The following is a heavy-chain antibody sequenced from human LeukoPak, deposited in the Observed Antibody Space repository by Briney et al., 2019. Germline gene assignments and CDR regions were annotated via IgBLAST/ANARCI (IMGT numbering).Heavy chain of an antibody. CDR1: GYSFTSYN. Sequence: GASVKVSCKTSGYSFTSYNLHWVRQAPGQGLEWMGIINPSGGSTSYAQKFQGRVTMTRDMSTSTVYMELSSLRSEDTAVYYCARGVKTSRAFDIWGQGTMVTVSS. J-gene: IGHJ3*02. V-gene: IGHV1-46*01. D-gene: IGHD3-22*01. CDR3: ARGVKTSRAFDI. CDR2: INPSGGST.